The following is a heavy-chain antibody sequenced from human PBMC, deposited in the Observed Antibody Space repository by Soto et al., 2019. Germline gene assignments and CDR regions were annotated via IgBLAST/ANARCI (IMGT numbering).Heavy chain of an antibody. J-gene: IGHJ6*02. CDR1: GFTFSSYW. D-gene: IGHD3-16*01. V-gene: IGHV3-7*04. CDR3: AREGFRGVMSCYGMDV. Sequence: EVQLVESGGGLVQPGGSLRLSCAASGFTFSSYWMSWVRQAPGKGLEWVANIKQDGSEKYYVDSVKGRFTISRDNAKDSLYLQMKSLRAADTAVYYCAREGFRGVMSCYGMDVWGQGTTVTVSS. CDR2: IKQDGSEK.